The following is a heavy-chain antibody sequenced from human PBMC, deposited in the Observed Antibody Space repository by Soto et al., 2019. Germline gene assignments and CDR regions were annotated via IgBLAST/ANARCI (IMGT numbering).Heavy chain of an antibody. V-gene: IGHV3-53*01. CDR2: IDSGGNT. J-gene: IGHJ4*02. CDR1: GFTVSSNY. CDR3: VRGMTTVN. Sequence: PGGSLRLSCAASGFTVSSNYMSWVRQAPGKGLEWVSIIDSGGNTYYADSVKGRFTISRDNSKNTLYFQMNSLRAEDTAVYYCVRGMTTVNWGQGTLVTVSS. D-gene: IGHD4-4*01.